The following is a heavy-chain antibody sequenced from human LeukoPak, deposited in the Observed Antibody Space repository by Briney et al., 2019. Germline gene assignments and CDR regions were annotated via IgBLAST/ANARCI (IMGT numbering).Heavy chain of an antibody. Sequence: PSQTLSLTCTVSGGSISSGGYYWSWIRQHPGKGLEWIGYIYYSGSTYYNPSLKSRVTISVDTSKNQFSLKLSSVTAADTAVYYCARGDYGDYVFDYWGQGTLVTVS. V-gene: IGHV4-31*03. J-gene: IGHJ4*02. CDR1: GGSISSGGYY. CDR2: IYYSGST. D-gene: IGHD4-17*01. CDR3: ARGDYGDYVFDY.